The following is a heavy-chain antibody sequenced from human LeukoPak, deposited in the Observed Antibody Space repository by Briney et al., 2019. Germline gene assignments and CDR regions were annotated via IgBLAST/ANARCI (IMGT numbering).Heavy chain of an antibody. Sequence: GGSLRLSCAASGFTFSNYWMSWVRQAPGKGLEWVANIKQDGSEKYYLDSVKGRFTISRDNAKNSLYLQMNSLRAEDTAVYYCARVFYSYGEGWLDPWGQGTLVTVSS. V-gene: IGHV3-7*01. J-gene: IGHJ5*02. CDR3: ARVFYSYGEGWLDP. CDR1: GFTFSNYW. D-gene: IGHD4-17*01. CDR2: IKQDGSEK.